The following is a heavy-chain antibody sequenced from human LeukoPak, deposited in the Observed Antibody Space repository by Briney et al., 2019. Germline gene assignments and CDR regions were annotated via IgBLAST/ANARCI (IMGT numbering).Heavy chain of an antibody. D-gene: IGHD3-10*01. Sequence: GGSLRLSCAASGFTFSDYYMSWIRQAPGKGLEWVSYISSSGSTIYYADSVKGRFTTSRDNAKNSLYLQMNSLRAEDTAVYYCAKEDSEEFHPIHWGQGTLVTVSS. CDR2: ISSSGSTI. V-gene: IGHV3-11*01. J-gene: IGHJ4*02. CDR3: AKEDSEEFHPIH. CDR1: GFTFSDYY.